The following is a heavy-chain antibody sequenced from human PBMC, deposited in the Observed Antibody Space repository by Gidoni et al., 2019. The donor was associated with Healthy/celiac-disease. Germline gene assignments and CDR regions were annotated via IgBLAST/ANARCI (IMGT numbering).Heavy chain of an antibody. V-gene: IGHV3-30*03. CDR2: ISYDGSNK. D-gene: IGHD2-8*01. CDR1: GFTFSSYG. Sequence: QVQLVESGGGVVQPGRSLRLACAASGFTFSSYGMHWVRQAPGKGLEWVAVISYDGSNKYYADSVKGRFTISRDNSKNTLYLQMNSLRAEDTAVYYCARGEPMVPPFDYWGQGTLVTVSS. J-gene: IGHJ4*02. CDR3: ARGEPMVPPFDY.